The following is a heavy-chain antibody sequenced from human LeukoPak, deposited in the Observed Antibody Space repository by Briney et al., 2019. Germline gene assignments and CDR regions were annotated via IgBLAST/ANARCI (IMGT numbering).Heavy chain of an antibody. Sequence: PGGSQSLLCVPSGFTFSIYWMSWARHAPGKGLEWVVNIKEDGSQRIHMVSVKGRASISRDNPKNSLYLQMNSLSAEDTGVYYCASGGRGTYYGSGSYVDFWGQGTLVTVSS. CDR3: ASGGRGTYYGSGSYVDF. CDR2: IKEDGSQR. J-gene: IGHJ4*02. V-gene: IGHV3-7*01. D-gene: IGHD3-10*01. CDR1: GFTFSIYW.